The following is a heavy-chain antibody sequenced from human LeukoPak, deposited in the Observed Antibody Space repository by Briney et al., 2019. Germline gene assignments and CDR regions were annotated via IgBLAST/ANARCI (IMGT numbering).Heavy chain of an antibody. CDR3: TTTAAGATKMPPADY. D-gene: IGHD1-26*01. J-gene: IGHJ4*02. CDR1: GFTFDDDA. Sequence: GGSLRLSCAASGFTFDDDAMHWVRQAPGKGLEWVGRIKSKTDGGTTDYAAPVKGRFTISRDDSKNTLYLQMNSLKTEDTAVYYCTTTAAGATKMPPADYWGQGTLVTVSS. CDR2: IKSKTDGGTT. V-gene: IGHV3-15*01.